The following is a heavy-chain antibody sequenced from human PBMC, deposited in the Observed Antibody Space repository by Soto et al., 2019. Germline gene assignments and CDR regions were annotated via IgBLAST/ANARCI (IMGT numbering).Heavy chain of an antibody. CDR3: AREPVYSDGYN. Sequence: QVQLVQSGAEVKKPGASVKVSCKASGYTFTSYAMHWVRQAPGPRIEWMGWFNAGNGNTQYSQKFQRRVTITRDTSASAADMELSSLRSEDTAVYYCAREPVYSDGYNWGQGPLVTVSS. CDR1: GYTFTSYA. V-gene: IGHV1-3*01. CDR2: FNAGNGNT. J-gene: IGHJ4*02. D-gene: IGHD5-18*01.